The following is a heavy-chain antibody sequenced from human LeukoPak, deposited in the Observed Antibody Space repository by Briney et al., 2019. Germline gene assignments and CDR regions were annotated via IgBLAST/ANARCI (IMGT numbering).Heavy chain of an antibody. Sequence: SETLSLTCTVSGGSISSSSYSWGWIRQPPGKGLEWIGSIYYSGSTYYNPSLKSRVTISVDTSKNQFSLKLSSVTAADTAVYYCAIDPLSSGYLVDYWGQGTLVTVSS. V-gene: IGHV4-39*02. D-gene: IGHD3-22*01. CDR3: AIDPLSSGYLVDY. CDR2: IYYSGST. CDR1: GGSISSSSYS. J-gene: IGHJ4*02.